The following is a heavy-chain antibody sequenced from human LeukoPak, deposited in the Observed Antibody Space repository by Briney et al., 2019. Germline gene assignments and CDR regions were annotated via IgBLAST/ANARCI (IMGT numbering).Heavy chain of an antibody. CDR1: GGSISSSSYY. V-gene: IGHV4-39*01. Sequence: PSETLSLTCTVSGGSISSSSYYWGWIRQPPGKGLEWIGSIYYSGSTYYNPSLKSRVTISVDTSKNQFSLKLSSVTAADTAVYYCARQQYDSSGYYSVYWGQGPLVTVSS. J-gene: IGHJ4*02. D-gene: IGHD3-22*01. CDR2: IYYSGST. CDR3: ARQQYDSSGYYSVY.